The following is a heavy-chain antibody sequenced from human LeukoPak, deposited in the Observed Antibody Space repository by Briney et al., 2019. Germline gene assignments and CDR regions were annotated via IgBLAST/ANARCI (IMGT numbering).Heavy chain of an antibody. CDR1: GFTLSSYS. J-gene: IGHJ4*02. Sequence: GGSLRLSCAASGFTLSSYSMNWVRQAPGKGLEWVSSISSSSSYIYYADSVKGRFTISRDNAKNSLYLQMNSLIAEDTAVYYCARGAAGSYSGIDYWGQGTLVTVSS. CDR2: ISSSSSYI. D-gene: IGHD6-13*01. V-gene: IGHV3-21*01. CDR3: ARGAAGSYSGIDY.